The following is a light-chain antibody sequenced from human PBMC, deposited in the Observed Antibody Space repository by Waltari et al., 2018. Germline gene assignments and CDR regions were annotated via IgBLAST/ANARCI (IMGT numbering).Light chain of an antibody. V-gene: IGKV1-39*01. Sequence: DIQMTQSPPSLSASVGDRVTIPCRASQTLSNSLDWYQQKPGKAPKLLIYGSFILQSGVPSRFSGSGSGTDFTLTISSLQPEDFATYYCQQSSSSPITFGQGTRLEIK. CDR3: QQSSSSPIT. CDR1: QTLSNS. J-gene: IGKJ5*01. CDR2: GSF.